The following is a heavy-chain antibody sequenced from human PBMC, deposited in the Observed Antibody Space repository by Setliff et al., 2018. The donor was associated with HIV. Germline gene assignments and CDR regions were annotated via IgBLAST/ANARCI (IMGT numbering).Heavy chain of an antibody. Sequence: SETLSLTCTVSGDSISRRIYYWGWIRQPPGKGLEWIGNFYYSGSSHYNPSLKSRVTISVDTSKNQFSLKLVSVSAADTAVYYCAKLLPAADMAREIDSWGQGTLVTVSS. CDR3: AKLLPAADMAREIDS. V-gene: IGHV4-39*01. D-gene: IGHD2-2*01. CDR1: GDSISRRIYY. CDR2: FYYSGSS. J-gene: IGHJ4*02.